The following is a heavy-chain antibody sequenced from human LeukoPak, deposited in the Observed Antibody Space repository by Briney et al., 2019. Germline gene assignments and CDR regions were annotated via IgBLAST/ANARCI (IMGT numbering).Heavy chain of an antibody. J-gene: IGHJ6*02. CDR2: ISSSDSTI. Sequence: GGSLRLSCAASGFTFSDYYMNWIRQAPGKGLEWVSYISSSDSTIYYAESVKGRFTISRDNAKNSLYLQMNSLRAEDTAVYYCATKLPISSYGMDVWGQGTTVTVSS. D-gene: IGHD3-9*01. CDR3: ATKLPISSYGMDV. V-gene: IGHV3-11*01. CDR1: GFTFSDYY.